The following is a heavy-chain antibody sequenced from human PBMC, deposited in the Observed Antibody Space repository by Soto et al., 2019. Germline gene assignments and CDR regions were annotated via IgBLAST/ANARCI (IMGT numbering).Heavy chain of an antibody. CDR3: AMTAIFGGVQDYYMDV. Sequence: SVKVSCKASGGTFSSYTISWVRQAPGQGLEWMGRIIPILGIANYAQKLQGRVTITADKSTSTAYMELSSLRSEDTAVYYCAMTAIFGGVQDYYMDVWGKGTTVTVSS. J-gene: IGHJ6*03. D-gene: IGHD3-3*01. CDR1: GGTFSSYT. CDR2: IIPILGIA. V-gene: IGHV1-69*02.